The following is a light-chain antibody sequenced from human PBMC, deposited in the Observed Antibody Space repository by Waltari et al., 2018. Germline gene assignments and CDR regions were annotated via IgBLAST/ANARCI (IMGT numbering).Light chain of an antibody. CDR2: GTS. J-gene: IGKJ4*01. CDR1: QSFTSIS. Sequence: DIVLTQSPGILPLSPGERATRSCTASQSFTSISLTWYQQKLGQAPRLLIYGTSSRATCIPDRFSGSGSGTDFTLTISKLEPEDFAVYYCQPYDGEVVTFGGGTKVEI. V-gene: IGKV3-20*01. CDR3: QPYDGEVVT.